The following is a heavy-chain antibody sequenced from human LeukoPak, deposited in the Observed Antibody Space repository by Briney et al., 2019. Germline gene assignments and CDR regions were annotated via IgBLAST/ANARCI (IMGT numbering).Heavy chain of an antibody. D-gene: IGHD1-26*01. V-gene: IGHV1-8*01. CDR3: AREWDGYYYYYGMDV. Sequence: ASVKVSCKASGYTFTSYDINWVRQATGQGLEWMGWMNPNSGNTSYAQKFQGRVTMTRNTSISTAYMELSSLRSEDTAVYYCAREWDGYYYYYGMDVWGQGTTVTVSS. CDR2: MNPNSGNT. CDR1: GYTFTSYD. J-gene: IGHJ6*02.